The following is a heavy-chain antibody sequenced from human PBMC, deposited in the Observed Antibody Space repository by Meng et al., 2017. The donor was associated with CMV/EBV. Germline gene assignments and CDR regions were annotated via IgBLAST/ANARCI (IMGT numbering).Heavy chain of an antibody. J-gene: IGHJ4*02. Sequence: ETLSLTCAASGFTVSSNYMSWVRQAPGKGLEWVSVIYSGGSTYYADSVKGRFTISRDNSKNTLYLQMNSLRAEDTAVYYCARGRGGYYWGYWGQGTLVTVSS. V-gene: IGHV3-53*01. CDR2: IYSGGST. CDR3: ARGRGGYYWGY. D-gene: IGHD3-16*01. CDR1: GFTVSSNY.